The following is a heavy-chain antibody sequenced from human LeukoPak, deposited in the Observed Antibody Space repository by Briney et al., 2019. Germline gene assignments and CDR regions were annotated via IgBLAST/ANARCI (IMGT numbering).Heavy chain of an antibody. V-gene: IGHV3-21*01. CDR3: ARPSGTTVTTYFDY. J-gene: IGHJ4*02. Sequence: GGSLRLSCAASGFTFSSYSMNWVRQAPGKGLEWVSSISSSSSYIYYADSVKGRFTISRDNAKNSLYLQMNSLRAEDTAVYYCARPSGTTVTTYFDYWGQGTLVTVSS. CDR2: ISSSSSYI. CDR1: GFTFSSYS. D-gene: IGHD4-17*01.